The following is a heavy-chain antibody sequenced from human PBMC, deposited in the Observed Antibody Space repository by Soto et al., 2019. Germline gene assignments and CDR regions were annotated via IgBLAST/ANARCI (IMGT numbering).Heavy chain of an antibody. CDR2: INHSGST. V-gene: IGHV4-39*01. CDR3: ARMGGYVSVGYYYLWDS. J-gene: IGHJ4*02. Sequence: QLQLQESGPGLVKPSETLSLTCRVSDGSMNSDSSYWGWIRQPPGKGLGWIGVINHSGSTYHNLSLKGRVTMSVDAARNQCSLKLTSMTAADTAVYYCARMGGYVSVGYYYLWDSWGQGTLVTVSS. D-gene: IGHD3-22*01. CDR1: DGSMNSDSSY.